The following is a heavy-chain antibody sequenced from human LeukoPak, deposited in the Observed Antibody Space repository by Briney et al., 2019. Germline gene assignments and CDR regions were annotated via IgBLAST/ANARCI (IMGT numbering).Heavy chain of an antibody. Sequence: GGSLRLSCAASGFTFSSCWMSWVRQAPGKGLEWVANIKQDGSEKYYVDSVKGRFTISRDNAKNSLYLQMNSLRAEDTAVYYCARMLYYFDYWGQGTLVTVSS. V-gene: IGHV3-7*01. CDR2: IKQDGSEK. D-gene: IGHD3-10*02. J-gene: IGHJ4*02. CDR1: GFTFSSCW. CDR3: ARMLYYFDY.